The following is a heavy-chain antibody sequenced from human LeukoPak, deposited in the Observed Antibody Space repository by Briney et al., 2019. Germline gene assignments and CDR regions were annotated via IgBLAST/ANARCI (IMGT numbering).Heavy chain of an antibody. D-gene: IGHD3-22*01. V-gene: IGHV3-30-3*01. CDR1: GFTFSSYA. CDR2: ISYDGSNK. J-gene: IGHJ4*02. CDR3: ARGNQVVASYYFDY. Sequence: PGRSLRLSCAASGFTFSSYAMHWVRQAPGKGLEWVAVISYDGSNKYYADSVKGRFTISRDNSKNTLYLQMNSLRAEDTAVYYCARGNQVVASYYFDYWGQGTLVTVSS.